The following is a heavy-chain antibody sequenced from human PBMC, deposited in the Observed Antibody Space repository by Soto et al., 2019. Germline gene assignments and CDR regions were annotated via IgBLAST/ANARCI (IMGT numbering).Heavy chain of an antibody. CDR3: ATSYGSGYRAFDY. J-gene: IGHJ4*02. CDR2: VNPILSMS. V-gene: IGHV1-69*04. Sequence: QVQLVQSGAEVKRPGSSVKVSCKASGDTFSFYSINWVRQAPGLGLEWMGRVNPILSMSNYAQRFQGRVTITEDKSTSTAYMELSGLRSEDTAMYYWATSYGSGYRAFDYWGQGALVTVSS. CDR1: GDTFSFYS. D-gene: IGHD3-10*01.